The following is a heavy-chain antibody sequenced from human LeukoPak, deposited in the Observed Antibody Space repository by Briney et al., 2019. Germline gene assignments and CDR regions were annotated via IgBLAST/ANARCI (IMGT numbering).Heavy chain of an antibody. J-gene: IGHJ4*02. CDR3: AKDPHGYSSHFDY. CDR2: ISYDGSNK. V-gene: IGHV3-30*18. D-gene: IGHD5-18*01. CDR1: GFTFSSYG. Sequence: PGGSLRLSCAASGFTFSSYGMHWVRQAPGKGLEWVAVISYDGSNKYYADSVEGRFTISRDNSKNTLYLQMNSLRAEDTAVYYCAKDPHGYSSHFDYWGQGTLVTVSS.